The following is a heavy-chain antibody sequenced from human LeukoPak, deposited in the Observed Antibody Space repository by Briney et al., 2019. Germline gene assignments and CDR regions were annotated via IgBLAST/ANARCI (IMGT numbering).Heavy chain of an antibody. V-gene: IGHV3-23*01. J-gene: IGHJ4*02. CDR1: GFTFGSYA. D-gene: IGHD6-19*01. CDR3: AKDLRGVAGNN. CDR2: IGGSGYST. Sequence: GGSLRLSCAASGFTFGSYAMSWVRQAPGKGLDWVSTIGGSGYSTYYADSVKGRFTISRDSSKNTLYLQMNSLRPEDTAIYYCAKDLRGVAGNNWGQGTLVTVSS.